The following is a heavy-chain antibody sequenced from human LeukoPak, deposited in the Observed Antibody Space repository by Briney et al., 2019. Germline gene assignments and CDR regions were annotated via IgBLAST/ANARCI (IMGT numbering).Heavy chain of an antibody. Sequence: GASVKVSCKASGYTFTSYGISWVRQAPGQGLEWMGWINPNSGGTNYAQKFQGRVTMTRDTSISTAYMELSRLRSDDTAVYYCARDQNLRFLETQFDYWGQGTLVTVSS. J-gene: IGHJ4*02. CDR2: INPNSGGT. CDR3: ARDQNLRFLETQFDY. V-gene: IGHV1-2*02. CDR1: GYTFTSYG. D-gene: IGHD3-3*01.